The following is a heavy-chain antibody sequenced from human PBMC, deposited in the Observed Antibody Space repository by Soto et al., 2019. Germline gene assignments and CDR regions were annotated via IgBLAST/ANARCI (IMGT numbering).Heavy chain of an antibody. CDR3: ARRVGTFDSGTSNFDN. CDR2: IYYSGST. V-gene: IGHV4-59*12. Sequence: SETRSFTCTVSAGSISSCYWIWIRQPPGKGLEWIGYIYYSGSTNYTPSLKSRVTISVDTSKNQFSLKLSSVTAADTAVYYCARRVGTFDSGTSNFDNWGQGTLATVSS. D-gene: IGHD3-10*01. CDR1: AGSISSCY. J-gene: IGHJ4*02.